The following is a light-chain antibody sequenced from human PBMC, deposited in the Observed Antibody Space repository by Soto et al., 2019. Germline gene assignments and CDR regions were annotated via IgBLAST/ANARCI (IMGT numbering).Light chain of an antibody. CDR1: QSVSSSY. J-gene: IGKJ1*01. Sequence: EIVLTQSPGTLSLSPGERATLSCRARQSVSSSYLAWYQQKPGQAPRLLIYGASSRATGIPDRFSGSGSGIDFTLTISRLEPEDFAVYYCQQYGSSRTFGQGTKVEIK. CDR3: QQYGSSRT. V-gene: IGKV3-20*01. CDR2: GAS.